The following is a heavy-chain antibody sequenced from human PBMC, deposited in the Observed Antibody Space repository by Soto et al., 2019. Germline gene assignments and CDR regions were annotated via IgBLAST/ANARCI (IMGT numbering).Heavy chain of an antibody. CDR3: ARATYYYDSSGYSDRVLDD. Sequence: SETLSLTCTVSGGSISSGGYCWSWIRQHPGKGLEWIGYIYYSGNTYYNPSLKSRVTISEDTSKNQFSLKLSSVTAADTAVYYCARATYYYDSSGYSDRVLDDWGQGTLVTVSS. CDR2: IYYSGNT. CDR1: GGSISSGGYC. D-gene: IGHD3-22*01. V-gene: IGHV4-31*03. J-gene: IGHJ4*02.